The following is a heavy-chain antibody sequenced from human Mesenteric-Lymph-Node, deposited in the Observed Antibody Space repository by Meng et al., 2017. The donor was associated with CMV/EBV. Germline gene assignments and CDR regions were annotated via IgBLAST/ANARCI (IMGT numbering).Heavy chain of an antibody. CDR1: GFTFSSYA. J-gene: IGHJ6*02. V-gene: IGHV3-21*01. D-gene: IGHD4-11*01. CDR2: ISSSSSYI. Sequence: GGSLRLSCAASGFTFSSYAMSWVRQAPGKGLEWVSSISSSSSYIYYADSVKGRFTISRDNVKNSLYLQMNSLRAEDTAVYYCARTTVTTSYGMDVWGQGTTVTVSS. CDR3: ARTTVTTSYGMDV.